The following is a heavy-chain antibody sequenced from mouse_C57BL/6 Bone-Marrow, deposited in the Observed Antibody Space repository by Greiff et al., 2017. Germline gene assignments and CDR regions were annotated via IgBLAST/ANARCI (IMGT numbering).Heavy chain of an antibody. J-gene: IGHJ2*01. Sequence: LVESGAELVRPGASVTLSCKASGYTFTDYEMHWVKQTPVHGLEWIGAIDPETGGTAYNQKFKGKAILTADKSSSTAYMELRSLTSEDSAVYYCTRPRGYFDYWGQGTTLTVSS. CDR3: TRPRGYFDY. CDR2: IDPETGGT. V-gene: IGHV1-15*01. CDR1: GYTFTDYE.